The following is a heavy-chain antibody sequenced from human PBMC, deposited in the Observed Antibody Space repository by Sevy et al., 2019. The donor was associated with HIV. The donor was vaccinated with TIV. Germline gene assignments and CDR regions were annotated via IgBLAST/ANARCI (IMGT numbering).Heavy chain of an antibody. CDR1: GFTFGDYA. CDR3: TRGYYYDSSGYSDY. V-gene: IGHV3-49*03. D-gene: IGHD3-22*01. CDR2: IRSKDYGGAT. Sequence: GGSLTLSCTGSGFTFGDYAMSWFRQAPGMGLEWVGFIRSKDYGGATEYAASGKGRFTISRDDSKSIADLQMNSLKTEDTAVYYCTRGYYYDSSGYSDYWGQGTLVTVSS. J-gene: IGHJ4*02.